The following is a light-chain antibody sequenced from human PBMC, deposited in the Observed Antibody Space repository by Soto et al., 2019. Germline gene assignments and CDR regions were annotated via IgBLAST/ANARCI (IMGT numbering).Light chain of an antibody. CDR1: QSVNTN. V-gene: IGKV3-15*01. Sequence: EIAVTQSPATLSVSPGERATLSCRASQSVNTNFAWYQQKPGQAPRLLIYGASTRATGIPARFSGSGSGTEFTLTISSLQYEDFAVYYCQQYNNWPSWTFGQGTKVEIK. CDR2: GAS. CDR3: QQYNNWPSWT. J-gene: IGKJ1*01.